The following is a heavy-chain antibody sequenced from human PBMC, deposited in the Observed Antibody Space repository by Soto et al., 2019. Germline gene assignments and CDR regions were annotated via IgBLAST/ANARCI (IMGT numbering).Heavy chain of an antibody. V-gene: IGHV3-23*01. CDR2: ISGSGGST. CDR1: GFTFSSYA. CDR3: AKVRLGSGWSRDHDAFDI. J-gene: IGHJ3*02. D-gene: IGHD6-19*01. Sequence: SGGSLRLSCAASGFTFSSYAMSWVRQAPGKGLEWVSAISGSGGSTYYADSVKGRFTISRDNSKNTLYLQMNSLRAEDTAVYYCAKVRLGSGWSRDHDAFDIWGQGTMVTVSS.